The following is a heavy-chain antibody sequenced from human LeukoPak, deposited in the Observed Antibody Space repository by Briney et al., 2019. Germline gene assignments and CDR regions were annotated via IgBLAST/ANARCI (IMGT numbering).Heavy chain of an antibody. V-gene: IGHV3-7*01. D-gene: IGHD4-11*01. J-gene: IGHJ4*02. CDR3: AKVGLTVTTILDYFDY. Sequence: GGSLRLSCAASGFTFSSYWMSWVRQAPGKGLEWVANIKQDGSEKYYVDSVKGRFTISRGNAKNSLYLQMNSLRPEDTAVYYCAKVGLTVTTILDYFDYWGQGALVTVSS. CDR1: GFTFSSYW. CDR2: IKQDGSEK.